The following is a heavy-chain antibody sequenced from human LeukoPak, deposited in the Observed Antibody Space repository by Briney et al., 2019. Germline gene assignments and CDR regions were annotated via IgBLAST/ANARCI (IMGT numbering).Heavy chain of an antibody. V-gene: IGHV3-72*01. CDR3: AREWDSGSYYLGYFDY. D-gene: IGHD1-26*01. Sequence: GGSLRLSCSASGFTFSDHYMDWVPQAPGKGLEWFGRIRNKANSYTTEYAASVKGRFTISRDDSKNSLYLQMNSLKCEDTAVYYCAREWDSGSYYLGYFDYWGQGTLVTVSS. J-gene: IGHJ4*02. CDR1: GFTFSDHY. CDR2: IRNKANSYTT.